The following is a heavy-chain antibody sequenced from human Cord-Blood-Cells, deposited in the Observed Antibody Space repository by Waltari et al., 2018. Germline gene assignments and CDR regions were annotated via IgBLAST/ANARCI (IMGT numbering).Heavy chain of an antibody. V-gene: IGHV3-30*18. Sequence: QVQLVASGGGVVQPGRSLRLSCAASGFTFGSYGLHWVGQAQGKGREGLAVISYDGSNKYYADSVKGRFTISRDNSKNTLYLQMNSLRAEDTAVYYCAKVPYYDSSGDAFDIWGQGTMVTVSS. CDR3: AKVPYYDSSGDAFDI. CDR1: GFTFGSYG. CDR2: ISYDGSNK. J-gene: IGHJ3*02. D-gene: IGHD3-22*01.